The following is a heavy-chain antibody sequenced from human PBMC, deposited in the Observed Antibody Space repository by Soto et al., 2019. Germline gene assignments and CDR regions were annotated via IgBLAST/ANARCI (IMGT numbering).Heavy chain of an antibody. J-gene: IGHJ4*02. CDR2: INRDSNT. Sequence: EEQLVESGGGLVQPGGSLRLSCAASGFTFSNHVMNWVRQAPGRGLEWVSSINRDSNTFYAESVKGRFTISRDNAKDSLYLQMNSLRADDTAVYYCVNGDYYVGQGTLVTVSS. CDR3: VNGDYY. V-gene: IGHV3-48*01. D-gene: IGHD4-17*01. CDR1: GFTFSNHV.